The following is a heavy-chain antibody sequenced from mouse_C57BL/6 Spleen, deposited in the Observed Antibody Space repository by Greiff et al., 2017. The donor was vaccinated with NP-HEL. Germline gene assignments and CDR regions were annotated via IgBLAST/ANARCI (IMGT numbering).Heavy chain of an antibody. Sequence: QVQLQQPGTELVKPGASVKLSCKASGYTFTSYWMHWVKQRPGQGLEWIGNINPSNGGTNYNEKFKSKATLTVDKSSSTAYMQLSSLISEDSAVYYCARSGGITTVVLPPYGGQGTLVTVAA. CDR2: INPSNGGT. CDR3: ARSGGITTVVLPPY. D-gene: IGHD1-1*01. CDR1: GYTFTSYW. V-gene: IGHV1-53*01. J-gene: IGHJ3*01.